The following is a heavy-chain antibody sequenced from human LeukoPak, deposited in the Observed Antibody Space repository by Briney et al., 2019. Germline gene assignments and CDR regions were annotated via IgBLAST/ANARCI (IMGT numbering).Heavy chain of an antibody. CDR3: ARDGRYNLNYADY. V-gene: IGHV1-18*01. Sequence: ASVKVSCTASGYTFTTYGISWVRQAPGQGLEWMGWISGYNGNRNNAQKLQGRVTMTTDTSTSTAYMELRSLRSDDTAIYYCARDGRYNLNYADYWGQGTLVTVSS. D-gene: IGHD1-20*01. CDR1: GYTFTTYG. CDR2: ISGYNGNR. J-gene: IGHJ4*02.